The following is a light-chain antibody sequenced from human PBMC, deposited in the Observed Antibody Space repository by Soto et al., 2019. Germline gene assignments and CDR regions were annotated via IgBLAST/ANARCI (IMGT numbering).Light chain of an antibody. CDR2: KAS. CDR1: QTISSW. J-gene: IGKJ1*01. Sequence: DIQMTQSPSTLSGSVGDRVTITCRASQTISSWLAWYQQKPGKAPKLLIYKASTFNSGAPSRFSGSGSGTEFTLTISSVQLDDFANYYCQHYNSYSEAFGQGTKVELK. V-gene: IGKV1-5*03. CDR3: QHYNSYSEA.